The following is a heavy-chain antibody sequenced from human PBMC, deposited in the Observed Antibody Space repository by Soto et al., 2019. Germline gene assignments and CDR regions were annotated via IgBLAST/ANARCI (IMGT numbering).Heavy chain of an antibody. J-gene: IGHJ5*02. D-gene: IGHD3-10*01. CDR2: IYYSGST. CDR3: ARHLLTYYYGSGSYNNWFDP. CDR1: GGSISSSSYY. Sequence: SETLSLTCTVSGGSISSSSYYWGWIRQPPGKGLEWIGSIYYSGSTYYNPSLKSRVTISVDTSKNQFSLKLSSVTAADTAVYYCARHLLTYYYGSGSYNNWFDPWGQGTLVTVSS. V-gene: IGHV4-39*01.